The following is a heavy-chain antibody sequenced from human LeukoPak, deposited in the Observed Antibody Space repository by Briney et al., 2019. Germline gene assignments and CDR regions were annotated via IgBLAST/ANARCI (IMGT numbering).Heavy chain of an antibody. D-gene: IGHD2-15*01. V-gene: IGHV3-30*03. CDR3: ATQPGPCSGGSCNDY. CDR1: GFTFSSYG. CDR2: ISYDGSNK. J-gene: IGHJ4*02. Sequence: TGRSLRLSCAASGFTFSSYGMHWVRQAPGKGLEWVAVISYDGSNKYYADSVKGRFTISRDNSKNTLYLQMSSLRAEDTAVYYCATQPGPCSGGSCNDYWGQGTLVTVSS.